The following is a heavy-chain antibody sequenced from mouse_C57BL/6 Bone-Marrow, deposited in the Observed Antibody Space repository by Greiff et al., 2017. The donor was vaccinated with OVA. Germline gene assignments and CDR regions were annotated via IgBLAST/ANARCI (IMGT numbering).Heavy chain of an antibody. CDR1: GYTFTDYE. CDR3: TTEVT. CDR2: IDPETGGT. Sequence: QVQLQQSGAELVRPGASVTLSCKASGYTFTDYEMHWVKQTPVHGLEWIGAIDPETGGTAYNQKFTGKAILTADKSSSTAYMELRSLTSEDSAVYYCTTEVTWGQGTLVTVSA. V-gene: IGHV1-15*01. D-gene: IGHD2-12*01. J-gene: IGHJ3*02.